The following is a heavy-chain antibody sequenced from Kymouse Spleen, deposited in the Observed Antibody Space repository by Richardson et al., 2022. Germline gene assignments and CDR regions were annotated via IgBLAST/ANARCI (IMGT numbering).Heavy chain of an antibody. J-gene: IGHJ4*02. Sequence: QVQLVESGGGVVQPGRSLRLSCAASGFTFSSYGMHWVRQAPGKGLEWVAVIWYDGSNKYYADSVKGRFTISRDNSKNTLYLQMNSLRAEDTAVYYCARDHGAAALFDYWGQGTLVTVSS. V-gene: IGHV3-33*01. CDR1: GFTFSSYG. D-gene: IGHD6-13*01. CDR3: ARDHGAAALFDY. CDR2: IWYDGSNK.